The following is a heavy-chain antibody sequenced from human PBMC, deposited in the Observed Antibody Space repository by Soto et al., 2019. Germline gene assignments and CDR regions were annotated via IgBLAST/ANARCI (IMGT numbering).Heavy chain of an antibody. V-gene: IGHV3-23*01. CDR1: GFTFSSYA. CDR2: ISGSGGST. CDR3: AKGRAARPHFDY. D-gene: IGHD6-6*01. J-gene: IGHJ4*02. Sequence: EVQLLESGGGLVQPGGSLRLSCAASGFTFSSYAMSWVRQAPGKGLERVSAISGSGGSTYYADSVKGRFTISRDNSKNTLYLQMNSLRAEDTAVYYCAKGRAARPHFDYWGQGTLVTVSS.